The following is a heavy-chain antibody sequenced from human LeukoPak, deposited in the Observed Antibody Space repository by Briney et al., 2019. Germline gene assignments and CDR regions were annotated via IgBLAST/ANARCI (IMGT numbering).Heavy chain of an antibody. CDR1: GGSFSGYY. Sequence: SETLSLTCAVYGGSFSGYYWSWIRQPPGKGLEWIGEILLSGSTNYNPSLKSRVTISVGKSQNQVSLKLSSWDAPNTAVYYCAKGHPGRWLAYSYWGQGTLVTVSS. D-gene: IGHD6-19*01. CDR3: AKGHPGRWLAYSY. CDR2: ILLSGST. V-gene: IGHV4-34*01. J-gene: IGHJ4*02.